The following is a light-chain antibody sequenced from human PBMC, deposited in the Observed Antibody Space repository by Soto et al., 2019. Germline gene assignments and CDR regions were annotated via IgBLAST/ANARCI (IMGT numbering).Light chain of an antibody. J-gene: IGKJ4*01. Sequence: DIQLTQSPSFLSASVGDRVAITCRASQGIGNYLAWYQQKSGKDPKLLIYTASTLQSGVPSRFSGSGSGTDFTLTISSLQPEDVATYYCQKYSSVPLTFGGGTKVDIK. V-gene: IGKV1-27*01. CDR1: QGIGNY. CDR2: TAS. CDR3: QKYSSVPLT.